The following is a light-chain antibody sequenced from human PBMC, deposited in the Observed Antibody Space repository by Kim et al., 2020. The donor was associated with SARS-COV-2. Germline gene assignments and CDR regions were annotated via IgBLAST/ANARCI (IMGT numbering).Light chain of an antibody. CDR1: SGCIASDY. J-gene: IGLJ3*02. CDR3: QSFAGSAWV. CDR2: EDN. Sequence: GKPVTISCTRTSGCIASDYVQGYQQRPGSTPTTVIYEDNLRPSGVPDRFSGSIDSSSNTASLTISGLETEDEADYYCQSFAGSAWVFGGGTQLTVL. V-gene: IGLV6-57*01.